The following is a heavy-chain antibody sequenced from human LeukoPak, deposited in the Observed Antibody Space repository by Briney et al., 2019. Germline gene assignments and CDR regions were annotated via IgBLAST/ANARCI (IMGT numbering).Heavy chain of an antibody. V-gene: IGHV1-69*13. CDR1: GGTFSSYA. Sequence: SVKASCKASGGTFSSYAISWVRQAPGQGLEWMGGIIPIFGTANYAQKFQGRVTITADESTSTAYMELSSLRSEDTAVYYCARGGGSYYLPNSWGQGTLVTVSS. CDR2: IIPIFGTA. J-gene: IGHJ5*02. CDR3: ARGGGSYYLPNS. D-gene: IGHD1-26*01.